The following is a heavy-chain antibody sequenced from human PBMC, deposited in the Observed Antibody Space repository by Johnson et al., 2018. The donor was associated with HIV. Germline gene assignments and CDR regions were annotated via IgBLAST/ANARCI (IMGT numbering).Heavy chain of an antibody. V-gene: IGHV3-33*06. CDR1: GFTFSSYG. CDR3: AKTKDSSSGFFAFDS. Sequence: QMLLVESGGGVVQPGRSLRLSCTASGFTFSSYGMHWVRQAPGKGLEWVAVIWYDGSNKYYADSVKGRFTISRDNSKNTMFLQLSGLRPEDTAVYYCAKTKDSSSGFFAFDSWGQGTMVSVSS. J-gene: IGHJ3*02. D-gene: IGHD6-6*01. CDR2: IWYDGSNK.